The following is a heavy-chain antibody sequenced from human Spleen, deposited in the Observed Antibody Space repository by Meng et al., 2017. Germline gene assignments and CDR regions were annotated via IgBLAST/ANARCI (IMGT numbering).Heavy chain of an antibody. D-gene: IGHD3-16*02. Sequence: GGSLRLSCKGSGYSFTSYWIGWVRQMPGKGLEWMGIIYPGDSDTRYSPSFQGQVTISADKSISTAYLQWSSLKASDTAMYYCARRRLEDDYVWGSYRPHYFDYWGQGTLVTVSS. V-gene: IGHV5-51*01. CDR1: GYSFTSYW. CDR3: ARRRLEDDYVWGSYRPHYFDY. CDR2: IYPGDSDT. J-gene: IGHJ4*02.